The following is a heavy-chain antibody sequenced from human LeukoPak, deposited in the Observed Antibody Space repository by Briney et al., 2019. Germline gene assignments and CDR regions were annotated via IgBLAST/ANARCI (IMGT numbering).Heavy chain of an antibody. J-gene: IGHJ3*02. D-gene: IGHD5-24*01. CDR2: IYYSGST. CDR3: ARAGTLQSNPSAFDI. CDR1: GGSISGYH. Sequence: SETLSLTCTVSGGSISGYHWSWIRQPPGKGLEWIGHIYYSGSTNYNPSLESRVTISIDTPKNQFSLRLTSVTAADTAVYYCARAGTLQSNPSAFDIWGQGTMVTVSS. V-gene: IGHV4-59*01.